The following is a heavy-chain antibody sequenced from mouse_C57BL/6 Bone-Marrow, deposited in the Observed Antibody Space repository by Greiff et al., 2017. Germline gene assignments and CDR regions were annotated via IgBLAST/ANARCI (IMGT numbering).Heavy chain of an antibody. CDR2: IYPGNSDT. D-gene: IGHD2-4*01. V-gene: IGHV1-5*01. J-gene: IGHJ3*01. Sequence: VQLQQSGTVLARPGASVKMSCKTSGYTFTSYWMHWVKQRPGQGLEWIGAIYPGNSDTSYNQKFKGKAKLTAVTSASTAYMELSSLTNEDSAVDYCTRGGLRRRAWFAYWGQGTLVTVSA. CDR1: GYTFTSYW. CDR3: TRGGLRRRAWFAY.